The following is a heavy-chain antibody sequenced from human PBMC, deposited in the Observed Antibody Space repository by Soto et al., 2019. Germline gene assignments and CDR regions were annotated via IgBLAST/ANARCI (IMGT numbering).Heavy chain of an antibody. CDR3: AKGQHCSTTSCYFYFYGMDV. D-gene: IGHD2-2*01. CDR2: ISYDGSNK. CDR1: GFIFNTYG. Sequence: QVQLVESGGGVVQPGRSLRLSCAASGFIFNTYGMHWVRQAPGKGLEWVAVISYDGSNKYYAGSVKGRLTISRDNSKNTLYLQMNSLRAEETVVYYCAKGQHCSTTSCYFYFYGMDVWGQGTKVAVSS. V-gene: IGHV3-30*18. J-gene: IGHJ6*02.